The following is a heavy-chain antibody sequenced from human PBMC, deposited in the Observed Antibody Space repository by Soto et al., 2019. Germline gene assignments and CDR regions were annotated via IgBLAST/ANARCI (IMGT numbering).Heavy chain of an antibody. Sequence: GGSLRLSCAASGFTFSSYAMSWVRQAPGKGLEWVSTISGSGGNAYYADSVKGRFSISRDNSKNTLRLQMNSLRADDTAVYYCAKDGDSGSYTPYYYFGMDVWGQGTTVTVYS. J-gene: IGHJ6*02. CDR2: ISGSGGNA. V-gene: IGHV3-23*01. D-gene: IGHD1-26*01. CDR1: GFTFSSYA. CDR3: AKDGDSGSYTPYYYFGMDV.